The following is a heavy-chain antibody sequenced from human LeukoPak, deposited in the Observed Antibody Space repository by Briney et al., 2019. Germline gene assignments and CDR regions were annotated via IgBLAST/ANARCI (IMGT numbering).Heavy chain of an antibody. CDR1: GGSFSGYY. V-gene: IGHV4-34*01. CDR2: INHSGST. J-gene: IGHJ5*02. D-gene: IGHD1-26*01. CDR3: ASDIVGATS. Sequence: SETLSLTCAVYGGSFSGYYWSWIRQPPGKGLEWIGEINHSGSTNYNPSLKSRVTISVDTSKNQFSLKLSSVTAADTAVYYCASDIVGATSWGQGTLVTVSS.